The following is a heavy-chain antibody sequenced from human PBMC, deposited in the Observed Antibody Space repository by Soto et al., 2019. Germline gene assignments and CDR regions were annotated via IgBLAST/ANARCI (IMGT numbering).Heavy chain of an antibody. J-gene: IGHJ6*02. CDR3: ARGRIVVVPAAIADFKYYQYGMHV. CDR1: EFPFSGSV. D-gene: IGHD2-2*02. CDR2: IWYDGSNK. Sequence: PGGSLNLSCGSSEFPFSGSVIHWVRPTPGKLLEWVAVIWYDGSNKYYADSVKGRFTISRDNSKNTLYLQMNSLRAEDTAVYYCARGRIVVVPAAIADFKYYQYGMHVWGQGKKVTASS. V-gene: IGHV3-33*01.